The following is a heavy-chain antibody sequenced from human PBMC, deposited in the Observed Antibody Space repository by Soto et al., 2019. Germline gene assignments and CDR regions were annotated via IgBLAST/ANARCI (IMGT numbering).Heavy chain of an antibody. CDR3: VRDGTKTLRDWFDP. J-gene: IGHJ5*02. CDR1: GASISCFY. Sequence: TSETLSLTCTVSGASISCFYWSGIRKSAGKGLEWIGRIYATGTTDYNPSLKSRVMMSVDTSKKRFSLKLRSVTAADTAVYYCVRDGTKTLRDWFDPWGQGISVTVSS. CDR2: IYATGTT. V-gene: IGHV4-4*07. D-gene: IGHD1-1*01.